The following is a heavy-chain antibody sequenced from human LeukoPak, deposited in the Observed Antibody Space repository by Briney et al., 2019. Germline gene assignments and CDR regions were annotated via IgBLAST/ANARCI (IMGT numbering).Heavy chain of an antibody. D-gene: IGHD6-19*01. Sequence: ASVKVSCKASGGTFSSYAISWVRQAPGQGLEWMGGIIPIFGTANYAQKFQGRVTITADESTSTAYMELSSLRSEDTAVYYCARGPPQWLVWYDYWGQGTLVTVSS. V-gene: IGHV1-69*13. CDR3: ARGPPQWLVWYDY. CDR2: IIPIFGTA. CDR1: GGTFSSYA. J-gene: IGHJ4*02.